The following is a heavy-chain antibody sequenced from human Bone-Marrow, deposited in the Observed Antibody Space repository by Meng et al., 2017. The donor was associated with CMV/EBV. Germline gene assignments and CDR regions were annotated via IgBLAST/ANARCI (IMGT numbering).Heavy chain of an antibody. J-gene: IGHJ6*02. V-gene: IGHV1-18*01. CDR1: GYTFTSYG. CDR2: ISAYNGNT. Sequence: ASVKVSCKASGYTFTSYGISWVRQAPGQGLEWMGWISAYNGNTNYAQKLQGRVTMTTDTSTSTAYMELRSLRSGDTAVYYCARDRLRGYCSSTSCYPPTYYYGMDVWGQGTTVTVSS. CDR3: ARDRLRGYCSSTSCYPPTYYYGMDV. D-gene: IGHD2-2*01.